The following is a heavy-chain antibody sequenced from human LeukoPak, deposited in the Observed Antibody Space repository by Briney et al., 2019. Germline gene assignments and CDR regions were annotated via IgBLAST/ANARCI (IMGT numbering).Heavy chain of an antibody. V-gene: IGHV3-23*01. J-gene: IGHJ4*02. CDR1: GCTFSSHA. Sequence: PGGSLRPSSAASGCTFSSHAMSWVRQAPGKGLEWVSHISGSGCSTYSADSVKGRFTISRDNSKNTLYLQMNSLRAEDTAIYYCAKVRTFFGSGIDFWGQGTLVTVSS. D-gene: IGHD3-10*01. CDR3: AKVRTFFGSGIDF. CDR2: ISGSGCST.